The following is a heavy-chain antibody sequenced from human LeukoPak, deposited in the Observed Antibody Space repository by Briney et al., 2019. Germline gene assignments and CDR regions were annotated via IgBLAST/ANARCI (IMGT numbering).Heavy chain of an antibody. V-gene: IGHV4-39*01. Sequence: PSETLSLTCSVSGGSLTSSSHYWGWIRQPPGKGLEWIASIYYRGDAYYNPSLKSRVTTSVDTSKSQFSLRLSSVTAADTAVYYCARHQYYYESSCYYYHPYFDYWCQGTRVTVSA. J-gene: IGHJ4*02. CDR3: ARHQYYYESSCYYYHPYFDY. CDR2: IYYRGDA. CDR1: GGSLTSSSHY. D-gene: IGHD3-22*01.